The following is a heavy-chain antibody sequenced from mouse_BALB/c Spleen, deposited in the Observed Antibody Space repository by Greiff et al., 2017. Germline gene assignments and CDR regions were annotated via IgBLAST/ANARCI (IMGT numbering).Heavy chain of an antibody. J-gene: IGHJ2*01. CDR3: ARCPYYYGSSSYFDY. CDR1: GYTFTSYT. V-gene: IGHV1-4*02. D-gene: IGHD1-1*01. Sequence: QVQLQQSAAELARPGASVKMSCKASGYTFTSYTMHWVKQRPGQGLEWIGYINPSSGYTEYNQKFKDKTTLTADKSSSTAYMQLSSLTSEDSAVYYCARCPYYYGSSSYFDYWGQGTTLTVSS. CDR2: INPSSGYT.